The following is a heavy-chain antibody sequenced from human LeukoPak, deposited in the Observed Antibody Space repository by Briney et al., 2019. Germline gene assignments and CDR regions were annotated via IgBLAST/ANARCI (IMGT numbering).Heavy chain of an antibody. J-gene: IGHJ4*02. V-gene: IGHV3-23*01. CDR2: ISGSGGST. Sequence: GGSLRLSCAASGFTFDDYGVSWVRQAPGKGLEWVSAISGSGGSTYYADSVKGRFTISRDNSKNTLYLQMNSLRAEDTAVYYCAKDRYCSGGSCYFYYFDYWGQGTLVTVSS. CDR3: AKDRYCSGGSCYFYYFDY. D-gene: IGHD2-15*01. CDR1: GFTFDDYG.